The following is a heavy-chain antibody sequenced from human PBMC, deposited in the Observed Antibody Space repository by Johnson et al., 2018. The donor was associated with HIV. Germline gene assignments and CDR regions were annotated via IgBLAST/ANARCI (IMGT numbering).Heavy chain of an antibody. CDR2: IGSAGDT. CDR3: ARGPSVVTLHAFDL. Sequence: VQLVESWGGLVQPGGSLRLSCAASGFTFSDYDMHWVRQATGEGLEWVSAIGSAGDTYYPGSVKGRFTISRENAKNSLYLQMNSLRAGDTAVYYCARGPSVVTLHAFDLWGQGTLVTVSS. D-gene: IGHD4-23*01. CDR1: GFTFSDYD. V-gene: IGHV3-13*01. J-gene: IGHJ3*01.